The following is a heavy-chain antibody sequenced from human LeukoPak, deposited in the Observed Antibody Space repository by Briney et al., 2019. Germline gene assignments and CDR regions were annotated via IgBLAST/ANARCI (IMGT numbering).Heavy chain of an antibody. J-gene: IGHJ4*02. D-gene: IGHD2-2*01. V-gene: IGHV3-23*01. Sequence: PGGSLRLSCAASGFTFSSDSMTWVRQAPGKGLEWVSPISGSGVSTFYADPVKGRFTIPRDNSKNTLYLHLNSLSAEDTAVYYCAKDSFSTTWGQGTLVTVSS. CDR2: ISGSGVST. CDR3: AKDSFSTT. CDR1: GFTFSSDS.